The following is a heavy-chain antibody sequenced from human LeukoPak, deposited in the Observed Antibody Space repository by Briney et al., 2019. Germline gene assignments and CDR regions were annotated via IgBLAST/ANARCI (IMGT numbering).Heavy chain of an antibody. CDR3: AKTPWGALTGIDY. Sequence: SETLSLTCTVSDGSISSYDWSWIRQPPGKGLEWIGHIYDSGSTNYNPSLKSRVTISVDTSKNQFSLKLSSVTAADTAVYYCAKTPWGALTGIDYWGQGTLVTVSS. CDR1: DGSISSYD. V-gene: IGHV4-59*01. D-gene: IGHD3-9*01. J-gene: IGHJ4*02. CDR2: IYDSGST.